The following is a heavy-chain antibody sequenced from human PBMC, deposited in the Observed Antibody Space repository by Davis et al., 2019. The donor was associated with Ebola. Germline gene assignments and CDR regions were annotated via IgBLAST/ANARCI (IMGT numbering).Heavy chain of an antibody. CDR2: ISYDGSNK. Sequence: GESLKTPCAASEFTFSSYALHWVRQAPGKGLEWVAVISYDGSNKYYADSVKGRFTISRDNSKNTLYLQMNSLRAEDTAVYYCARDDCTNGVCYPGDYWGQGTLVTVSS. D-gene: IGHD2-8*01. V-gene: IGHV3-30*04. CDR1: EFTFSSYA. J-gene: IGHJ4*02. CDR3: ARDDCTNGVCYPGDY.